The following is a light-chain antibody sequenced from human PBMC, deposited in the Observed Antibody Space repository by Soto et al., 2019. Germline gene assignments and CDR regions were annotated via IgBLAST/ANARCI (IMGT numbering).Light chain of an antibody. V-gene: IGKV1-39*01. CDR2: DAS. Sequence: DIQMTQSPSSLSASVGDRVTITCRASQSISSYLNWYQQKQGEAPKIXIYDASALQRGVPSRFSGSGAGTNCTRTIASLQPDDVETYYCQQYETFSGTFGPGTKVDI. J-gene: IGKJ1*01. CDR1: QSISSY. CDR3: QQYETFSGT.